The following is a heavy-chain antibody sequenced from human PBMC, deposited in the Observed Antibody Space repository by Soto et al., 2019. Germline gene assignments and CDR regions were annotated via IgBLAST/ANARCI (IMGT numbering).Heavy chain of an antibody. J-gene: IGHJ2*01. CDR2: IITIFGTA. Sequence: QVQLVQSGAEVKKPGSSVKVSCKASGGTFSSYAISWVRQAPGQGLEWMGGIITIFGTANYAQKFQGRVTITADESTSTAYMELSSRRSEDTAVYYCAIDGSKSGCSGGSCYFVYWYFDLWGRGTLVTVSS. CDR3: AIDGSKSGCSGGSCYFVYWYFDL. CDR1: GGTFSSYA. D-gene: IGHD2-15*01. V-gene: IGHV1-69*12.